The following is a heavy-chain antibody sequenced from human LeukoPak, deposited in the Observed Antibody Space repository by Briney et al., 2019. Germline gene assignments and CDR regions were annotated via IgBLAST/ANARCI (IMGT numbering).Heavy chain of an antibody. CDR3: AREAYDVLTSDWFDP. CDR2: IYTSGST. V-gene: IGHV4-4*08. D-gene: IGHD3-9*01. J-gene: IGHJ5*02. Sequence: PSETLSLTCAVYGGSFSGYYWSWIRQPPGKGLEWIGRIYTSGSTNYNPSLKSRVTISVDTSKNQFSLKLSSVTAADTAMYYCAREAYDVLTSDWFDPWGQGTLVTVSS. CDR1: GGSFSGYY.